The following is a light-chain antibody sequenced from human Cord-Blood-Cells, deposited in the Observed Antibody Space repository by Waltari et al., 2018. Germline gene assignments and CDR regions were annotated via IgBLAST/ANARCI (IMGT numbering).Light chain of an antibody. CDR3: QQRSNWLT. CDR1: QSVSSY. Sequence: EIVLTQSPATLSSSPGERATLSCLTSQSVSSYLAWYQQKPGQAPRLLIYDASNRATGIPARFSGSGSGTDFTLTISSLEPEDFAVYYCQQRSNWLTFGGGAKVEIK. J-gene: IGKJ4*01. V-gene: IGKV3-11*01. CDR2: DAS.